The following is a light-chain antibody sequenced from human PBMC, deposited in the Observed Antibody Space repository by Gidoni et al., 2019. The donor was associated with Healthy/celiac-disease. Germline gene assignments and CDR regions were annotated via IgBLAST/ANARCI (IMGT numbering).Light chain of an antibody. V-gene: IGKV3-15*01. J-gene: IGKJ5*01. Sequence: ELVMTPSPATLSVSPGERATLSCRASPSVSSNLAWYQQKPGQAPRLLIYGASTRATGIPARFSGSGSGTEFTLTISSLQSEDFAVYYCQQYNNWPPITFGQGTRLEIK. CDR1: PSVSSN. CDR2: GAS. CDR3: QQYNNWPPIT.